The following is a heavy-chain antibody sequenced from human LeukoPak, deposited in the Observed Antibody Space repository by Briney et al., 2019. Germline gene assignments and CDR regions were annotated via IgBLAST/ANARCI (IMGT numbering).Heavy chain of an antibody. CDR3: ARHFEQYYYYGMDV. V-gene: IGHV5-51*01. Sequence: GESLKIPCKASGYSFSSHWIGWVRQLPGKGLEWMGIIYPGDSDTRYSPSFQGQVTISADKSISIVYLQWSSLKASDTAMYYCARHFEQYYYYGMDVWGQGTTVTVSS. D-gene: IGHD1/OR15-1a*01. J-gene: IGHJ6*02. CDR1: GYSFSSHW. CDR2: IYPGDSDT.